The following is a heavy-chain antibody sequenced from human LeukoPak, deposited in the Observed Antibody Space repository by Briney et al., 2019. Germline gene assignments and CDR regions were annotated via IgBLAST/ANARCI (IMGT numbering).Heavy chain of an antibody. Sequence: PSETLSLTSAVSGASINSGGYSWSWIRQHPGKGLEWIGRIYTSGTTNYNPSLKSRVTISVDTSKTQFSLKLSAVTAADTAVYYCARDRGPQYSSSSHNWFDPWGQGTLVTVSS. CDR1: GASINSGGYS. V-gene: IGHV4-61*02. J-gene: IGHJ5*02. D-gene: IGHD6-6*01. CDR3: ARDRGPQYSSSSHNWFDP. CDR2: IYTSGTT.